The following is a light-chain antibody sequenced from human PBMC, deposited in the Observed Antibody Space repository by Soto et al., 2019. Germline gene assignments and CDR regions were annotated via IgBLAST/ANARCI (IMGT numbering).Light chain of an antibody. CDR2: EVV. Sequence: QSVLTQPPSASGSPGQSVTISCPGTKNDIGVYDFVSWYQHHPGKAPRLIIYEVVQRPSGVPDRFSGSKSGNTASLTVSGLQAADEADYFCKSYAGSNTYVVGSGTKLTVL. CDR3: KSYAGSNTYV. CDR1: KNDIGVYDF. V-gene: IGLV2-8*01. J-gene: IGLJ1*01.